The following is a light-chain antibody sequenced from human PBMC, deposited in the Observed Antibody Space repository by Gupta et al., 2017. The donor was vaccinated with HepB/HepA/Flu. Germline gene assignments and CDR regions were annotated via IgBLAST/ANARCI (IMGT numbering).Light chain of an antibody. Sequence: DIKMTQSPSTLSASVGDRVTITCRASQSISSWLAWYQQKPGKAPKLLIYKASNLESGVPSRFSGSGSGAEFTLTISSLQPDDFATYYCQQDKSPLCTFGQGTKLEIK. J-gene: IGKJ2*02. V-gene: IGKV1-5*03. CDR1: QSISSW. CDR3: QQDKSPLCT. CDR2: KAS.